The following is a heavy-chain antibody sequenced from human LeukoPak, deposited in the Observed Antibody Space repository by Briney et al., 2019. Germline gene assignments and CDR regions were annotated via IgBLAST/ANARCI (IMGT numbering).Heavy chain of an antibody. Sequence: GASVKVSCKASGYTFTGYYMHWVRQAPGQGLEWMGWINPNSGGTNYAQKFQGRVTMTRDTSISTAYMELSRLRSDDTAVYYCAGGSPGFTMVRGVIGHWFDPWGQGTLVTVSS. J-gene: IGHJ5*02. CDR3: AGGSPGFTMVRGVIGHWFDP. CDR2: INPNSGGT. CDR1: GYTFTGYY. V-gene: IGHV1-2*02. D-gene: IGHD3-10*01.